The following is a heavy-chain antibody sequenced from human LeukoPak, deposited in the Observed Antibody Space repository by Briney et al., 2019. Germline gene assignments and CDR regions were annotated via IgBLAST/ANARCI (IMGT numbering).Heavy chain of an antibody. V-gene: IGHV3-49*03. J-gene: IGHJ6*03. CDR2: IRSKAYGGTT. CDR3: TRSRGSSEPAAIPHYYYYMDV. D-gene: IGHD2-2*02. CDR1: GFTFGDYA. Sequence: GGSLRLSCTASGFTFGDYAMSWFRQAPGKGLEWVGFIRSKAYGGTTEYAASVKGRFTISRDDSKSITYLQMNSLKTEDTAVYYCTRSRGSSEPAAIPHYYYYMDVWGKGTTVTVSS.